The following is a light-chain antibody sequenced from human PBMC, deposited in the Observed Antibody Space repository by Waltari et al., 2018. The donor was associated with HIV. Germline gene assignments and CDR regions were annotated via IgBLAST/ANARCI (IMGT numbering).Light chain of an antibody. CDR1: QPISSW. J-gene: IGKJ1*01. CDR2: ATP. V-gene: IGKV1D-12*01. CDR3: EHANTVPGT. Sequence: DIELTQSPSSVSASLGDTLTITCRASQPISSWLTWYQQKPAKSPELRIFATPMLQTGVPTRSSGRGSEENVSLTIISHLPRDYETYDCEHANTVPGTFGQGTKVEV.